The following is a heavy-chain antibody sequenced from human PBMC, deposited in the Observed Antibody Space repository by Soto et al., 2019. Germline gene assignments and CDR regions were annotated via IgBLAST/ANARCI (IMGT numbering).Heavy chain of an antibody. Sequence: GGSLRLSCAASGFTFRSYSMNWVRQAPGKGLEWVSYISSSNRTINYADSVKGRFIISRDNAKNSLYLQMHSLRDEDTAVYYCAREGWPLLQTGMDVWGQGTTVTVS. CDR1: GFTFRSYS. CDR2: ISSSNRTI. D-gene: IGHD2-15*01. CDR3: AREGWPLLQTGMDV. J-gene: IGHJ6*02. V-gene: IGHV3-48*02.